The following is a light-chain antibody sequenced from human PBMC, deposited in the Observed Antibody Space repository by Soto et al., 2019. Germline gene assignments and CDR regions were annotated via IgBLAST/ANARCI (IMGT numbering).Light chain of an antibody. V-gene: IGLV2-11*01. CDR1: SSDVGGYNY. CDR3: AACNDSLKLYV. J-gene: IGLJ1*01. Sequence: QSALTQPRSVSGSPGQSVTISCTGTSSDVGGYNYVSWYQQHPGKAPKLMIYDVSKRPSGVPDRFSGSKSGNTASLTISGLQAEDEADYYCAACNDSLKLYVFGTGTKVTVL. CDR2: DVS.